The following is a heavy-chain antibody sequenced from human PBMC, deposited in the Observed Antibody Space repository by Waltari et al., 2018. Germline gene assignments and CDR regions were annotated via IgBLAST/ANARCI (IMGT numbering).Heavy chain of an antibody. CDR1: GGTFSSYA. V-gene: IGHV1-69*13. Sequence: QVQLVQSGAEVKKPGSSVKVSCTASGGTFSSYAISWVRTAPGQGLEWMGGIIPIFGTANYAQKFQGRVTITADESTSTAYMELSSLRSEDTAVYYCATSPYDYIWGSYRSFDYWGQGTLVTVSS. CDR3: ATSPYDYIWGSYRSFDY. D-gene: IGHD3-16*02. CDR2: IIPIFGTA. J-gene: IGHJ4*02.